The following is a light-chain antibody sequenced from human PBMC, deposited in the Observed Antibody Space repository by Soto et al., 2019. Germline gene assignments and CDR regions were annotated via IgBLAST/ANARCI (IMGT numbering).Light chain of an antibody. CDR3: QQSYTTLWT. Sequence: DIQMTQSPSSLSASVGDGVTITCRASQSISSYLNWYQHKPGKAPKLVIYAESNLQSGVPARFSGSGSGTDFTLTISSLQPEDFATYYCQQSYTTLWTFGQGTKVEIK. CDR2: AES. CDR1: QSISSY. V-gene: IGKV1-39*01. J-gene: IGKJ1*01.